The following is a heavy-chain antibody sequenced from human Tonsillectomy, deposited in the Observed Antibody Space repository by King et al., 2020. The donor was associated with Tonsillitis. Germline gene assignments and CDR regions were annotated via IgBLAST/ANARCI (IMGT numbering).Heavy chain of an antibody. Sequence: QLQESGPGLVKPSETLSLTCTVSGGSISSSSYYWGWIRQPPGKGLEWIGSIYYSGSTYYNPSLKSRVTISVDTSKNQFSLKLSSVTAADTAVYYCARQPVTYGDAFDIWGQGTMVTVSS. D-gene: IGHD4-17*01. CDR3: ARQPVTYGDAFDI. CDR2: IYYSGST. J-gene: IGHJ3*02. CDR1: GGSISSSSYY. V-gene: IGHV4-39*07.